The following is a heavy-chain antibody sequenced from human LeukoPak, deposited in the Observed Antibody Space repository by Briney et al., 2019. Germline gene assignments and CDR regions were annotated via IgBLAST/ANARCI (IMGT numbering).Heavy chain of an antibody. Sequence: ASVKVPCKASGYTFTSYGISWVRQAPGQGLEWMGWISTYSGNTNYAQKVQGRVTMTTDTSTSTAYMELRSLRSDDTAVYYCARDPSTGDWGYYYYYMDVWGKGTTVTVSS. D-gene: IGHD7-27*01. V-gene: IGHV1-18*01. CDR3: ARDPSTGDWGYYYYYMDV. J-gene: IGHJ6*03. CDR1: GYTFTSYG. CDR2: ISTYSGNT.